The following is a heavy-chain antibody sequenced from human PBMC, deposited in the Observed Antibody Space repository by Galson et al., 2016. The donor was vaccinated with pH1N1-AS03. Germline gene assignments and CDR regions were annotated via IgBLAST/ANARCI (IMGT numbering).Heavy chain of an antibody. J-gene: IGHJ4*02. CDR2: ISTTSSSI. Sequence: SLRLSCAASGFPFSGYSMNWVRQAPGKGLEWVSFISTTSSSIYYAVSVKGRFTISRDNAKNSLFLKMNSLRDEDTAVYYCANDGPPQGITVAGSFDFWVQGTLVTVSS. CDR1: GFPFSGYS. V-gene: IGHV3-21*01. D-gene: IGHD6-19*01. CDR3: ANDGPPQGITVAGSFDF.